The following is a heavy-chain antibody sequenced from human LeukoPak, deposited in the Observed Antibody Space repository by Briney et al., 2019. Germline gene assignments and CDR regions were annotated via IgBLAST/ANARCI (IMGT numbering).Heavy chain of an antibody. CDR2: LYYNGAT. CDR3: AGRTLDSSGYHFHYFDE. J-gene: IGHJ4*02. CDR1: GGSINRNTCY. D-gene: IGHD3-22*01. Sequence: SETLSLTCSVSGGSINRNTCYWDWVRQAPGKGLEWIGSLYYNGATYYNPSLKSRATMSIDTSNNQFSLRLTSMTAVDTAVYYCAGRTLDSSGYHFHYFDEWGQGTLVTVSS. V-gene: IGHV4-39*01.